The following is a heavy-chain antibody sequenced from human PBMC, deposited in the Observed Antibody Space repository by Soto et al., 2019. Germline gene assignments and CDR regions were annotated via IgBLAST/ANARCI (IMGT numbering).Heavy chain of an antibody. Sequence: RASVKVSCKASGYTFTSYGMNWVRHAPGQRLEWMGWINAGSGDTKYSQKFQGRVTITRDTSASTAYMEVMSLRSEDTAVYYCARVQTGFGQIPFAYWGQGTPVTVSS. V-gene: IGHV1-3*01. CDR2: INAGSGDT. CDR1: GYTFTSYG. D-gene: IGHD3-10*01. CDR3: ARVQTGFGQIPFAY. J-gene: IGHJ4*02.